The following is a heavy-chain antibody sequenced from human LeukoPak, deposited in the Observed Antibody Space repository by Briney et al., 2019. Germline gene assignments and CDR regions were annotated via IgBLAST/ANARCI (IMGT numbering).Heavy chain of an antibody. CDR2: INSDGSST. CDR3: ARDDSEYSSSPVIDY. CDR1: GFTFSSYW. J-gene: IGHJ4*02. D-gene: IGHD6-6*01. V-gene: IGHV3-74*01. Sequence: GGSLRLSCAASGFTFSSYWMHWVRQAPGKGLVWVSRINSDGSSTSYADSVTGRFTISRDNAKNTLYLQMNSLRAEDTAVYYCARDDSEYSSSPVIDYWGQGTLVTVSS.